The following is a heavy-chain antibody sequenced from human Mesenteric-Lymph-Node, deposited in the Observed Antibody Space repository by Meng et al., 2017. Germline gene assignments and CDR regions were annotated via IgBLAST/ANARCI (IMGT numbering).Heavy chain of an antibody. J-gene: IGHJ4*01. Sequence: QVQLQESGPGLVKPSQTLYLTCTVSGGSISSGGHSWSWLRQHPGKGLEWSAYIYYSGSTYYNPSLKSRVILSVDTSKNQFSLKLSSVTAADTAVYYCARVDSSGYFLDYWGQGTLVTVSS. V-gene: IGHV4-31*03. D-gene: IGHD3-22*01. CDR3: ARVDSSGYFLDY. CDR2: IYYSGST. CDR1: GGSISSGGHS.